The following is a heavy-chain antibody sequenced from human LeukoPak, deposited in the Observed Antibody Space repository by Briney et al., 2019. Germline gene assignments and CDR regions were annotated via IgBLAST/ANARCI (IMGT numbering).Heavy chain of an antibody. CDR3: ARDDQRMTTVTRPYYYYGMDV. V-gene: IGHV3-30-3*01. CDR2: ISYDGSNK. Sequence: GGSLRLSCAASGFTFSSYAMHWVRQAPGKGLEWVAVISYDGSNKYYADSVKGRFTISRDNSKNTLYLQMNSLRAEDTAAYYCARDDQRMTTVTRPYYYYGMDVWGQGTTVTVSS. D-gene: IGHD4-17*01. J-gene: IGHJ6*02. CDR1: GFTFSSYA.